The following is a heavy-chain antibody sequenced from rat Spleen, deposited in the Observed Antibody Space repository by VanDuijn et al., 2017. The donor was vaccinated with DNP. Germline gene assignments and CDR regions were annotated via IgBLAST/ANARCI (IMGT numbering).Heavy chain of an antibody. J-gene: IGHJ4*01. V-gene: IGHV5-58*01. CDR1: GFTFSSYW. CDR3: AKDRTGGFAMDA. D-gene: IGHD4-1*01. Sequence: EVQLVETGGGLVQPGRSLKLSCVASGFTFSSYWMYWVRQAPGKGLEWIASINTDGDTTYYPDSVKGRFTISRDNAENTVYLQMISLRSEDTATYYCAKDRTGGFAMDAWGQGTSVTVSS. CDR2: INTDGDTT.